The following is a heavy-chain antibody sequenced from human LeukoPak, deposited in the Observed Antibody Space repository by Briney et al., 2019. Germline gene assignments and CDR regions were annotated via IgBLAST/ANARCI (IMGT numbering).Heavy chain of an antibody. CDR3: ARNWAGDAFDI. D-gene: IGHD1-14*01. J-gene: IGHJ3*02. Sequence: GGSLRLSCAASGFTFSSYGMHWVRQAPGKGLEWVAVISYDGSNKYYADSVKGRFTISRDNAKNSLYLQMNSLRAEDTALYYCARNWAGDAFDIWGQGTMVTVSS. CDR2: ISYDGSNK. V-gene: IGHV3-30*03. CDR1: GFTFSSYG.